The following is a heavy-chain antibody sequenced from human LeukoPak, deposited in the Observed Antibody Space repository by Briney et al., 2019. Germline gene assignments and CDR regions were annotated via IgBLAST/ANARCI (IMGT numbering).Heavy chain of an antibody. CDR3: ARDGRYTSGWSFDY. V-gene: IGHV1-46*01. CDR1: GYTXSSYY. J-gene: IGHJ4*02. CDR2: INPFGGDT. Sequence: GASVKVSCKASGYTXSSYYIHGVRQAPGQGLEWMGIINPFGGDTTYAQRFQGRVTLTSDTSTSTVDVELTSLRYEDTAVYYCARDGRYTSGWSFDYWGQGTLVTVSS. D-gene: IGHD6-19*01.